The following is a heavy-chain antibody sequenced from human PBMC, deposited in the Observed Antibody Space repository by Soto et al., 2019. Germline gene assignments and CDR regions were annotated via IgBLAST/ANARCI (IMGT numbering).Heavy chain of an antibody. CDR2: IYYSGST. J-gene: IGHJ4*02. CDR3: AATHRY. Sequence: SETLSLTCSFSGGSTSSYYWSWIRQPPGKGLEWIGYIYYSGSTDYSPSLKSRVTMSIDTSQNQVSLKLTSVTTADTAVYYCAATHRYWGQGTLVTVSS. V-gene: IGHV4-59*01. CDR1: GGSTSSYY.